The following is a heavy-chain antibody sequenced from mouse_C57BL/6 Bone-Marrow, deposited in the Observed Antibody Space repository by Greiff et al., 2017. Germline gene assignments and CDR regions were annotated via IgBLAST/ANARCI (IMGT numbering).Heavy chain of an antibody. D-gene: IGHD1-1*01. CDR3: ARSPYYYGISPPFAY. J-gene: IGHJ3*01. CDR2: IYIGNGYT. V-gene: IGHV1-58*01. Sequence: VQLQQSGAELVRPGSSVKMSCKTSGYTFTRYGINWVKQRPGQGLEWIGYIYIGNGYTEYNEQFTGKATLSSATSSSTAYMQLSSLTSEDSAIYFCARSPYYYGISPPFAYWGQGTLVTVSA. CDR1: GYTFTRYG.